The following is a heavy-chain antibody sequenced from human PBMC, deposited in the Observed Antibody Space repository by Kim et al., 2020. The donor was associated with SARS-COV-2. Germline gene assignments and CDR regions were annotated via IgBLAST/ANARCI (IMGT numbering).Heavy chain of an antibody. CDR2: INHSGST. CDR3: ARAGGALRYFDWSRYYYYGMDV. J-gene: IGHJ6*02. Sequence: SETLSLTCAVYGGSFSGYYWSWIRQPPGKGLEWIGEINHSGSTNYNPSLKSRVTISVDTSKNQFSLKLSSVTAADTAVYYCARAGGALRYFDWSRYYYYGMDVWGQGTTVTVSS. D-gene: IGHD3-9*01. CDR1: GGSFSGYY. V-gene: IGHV4-34*01.